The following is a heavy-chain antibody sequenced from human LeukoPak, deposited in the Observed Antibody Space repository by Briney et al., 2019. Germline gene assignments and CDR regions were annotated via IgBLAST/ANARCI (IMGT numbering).Heavy chain of an antibody. V-gene: IGHV3-21*01. Sequence: PGGSLRLSCAASGFTFSNYYMNWVRQAPGKGLEWVSSISSGSNYIYYADSLKGRFTISRDNAKNSLYLRMNSLRAEDTAVYYCATGVRGYNSALDYWGQGTLVTVSP. CDR1: GFTFSNYY. J-gene: IGHJ4*02. CDR3: ATGVRGYNSALDY. CDR2: ISSGSNYI. D-gene: IGHD6-19*01.